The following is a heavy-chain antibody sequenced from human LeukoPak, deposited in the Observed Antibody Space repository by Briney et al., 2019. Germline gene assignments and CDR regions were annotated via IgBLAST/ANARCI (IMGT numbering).Heavy chain of an antibody. CDR3: ARDHCSGGTCYSMHPFDF. CDR1: GFSISDYS. J-gene: IGHJ4*02. CDR2: ISGTTTAV. D-gene: IGHD2-15*01. V-gene: IGHV3-48*04. Sequence: PGGSLRLSCAASGFSISDYSMNWVRQAPGKGLEWVSYISGTTTAVYYADSVKGRFTISRDDAKNSLYLQMNSLRAEDTAAYYCARDHCSGGTCYSMHPFDFWGQGTLVTVSS.